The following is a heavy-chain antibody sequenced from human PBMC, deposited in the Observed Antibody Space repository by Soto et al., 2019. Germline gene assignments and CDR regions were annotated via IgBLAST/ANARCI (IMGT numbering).Heavy chain of an antibody. CDR2: INAGNGNT. CDR3: VSDVDIVATITYYYYGMDV. V-gene: IGHV1-3*01. D-gene: IGHD5-12*01. J-gene: IGHJ6*02. Sequence: QVQLVQSGAEVKKPGASVKVSCKASGYTFTSYAMHWVRQAPGQRLEWMGWINAGNGNTKYSQKFQGRVTITRDTFASTAYMEQSSLRHEDTDVYYCVSDVDIVATITYYYYGMDVWGRGTTVTVSS. CDR1: GYTFTSYA.